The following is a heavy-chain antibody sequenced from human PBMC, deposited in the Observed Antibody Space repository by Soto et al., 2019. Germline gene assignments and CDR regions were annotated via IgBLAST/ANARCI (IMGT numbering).Heavy chain of an antibody. J-gene: IGHJ2*01. CDR3: AREDSSSWSPNWYFDL. V-gene: IGHV1-3*01. Sequence: QVQLVQSGAEVKKPGASVKVSCKASGYTFTSYAMHWVRQAPGQRLEWMGWINAGNGNTKYSQKFQGRVTITRDTSASTDYMELSSLRSEDTAVYYCAREDSSSWSPNWYFDLWGRGTLVTVSS. CDR2: INAGNGNT. D-gene: IGHD6-13*01. CDR1: GYTFTSYA.